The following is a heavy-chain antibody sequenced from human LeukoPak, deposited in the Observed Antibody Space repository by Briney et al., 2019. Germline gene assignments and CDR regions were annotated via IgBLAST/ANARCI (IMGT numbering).Heavy chain of an antibody. CDR1: GGSISSSSYY. D-gene: IGHD2-15*01. CDR3: ARQGGPDCSGGSCFYWYFDL. V-gene: IGHV4-39*01. Sequence: SETLSLTCTVSGGSISSSSYYWGWVRQPPGKGLEWIGSIYYSGSTYYNPSLKSRVTISVDTSKNQFSLKLSSVTAADTAVYYCARQGGPDCSGGSCFYWYFDLWGRGTLATVSS. CDR2: IYYSGST. J-gene: IGHJ2*01.